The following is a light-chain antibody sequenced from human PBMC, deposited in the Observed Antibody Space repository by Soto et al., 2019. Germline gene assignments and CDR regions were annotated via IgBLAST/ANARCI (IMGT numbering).Light chain of an antibody. V-gene: IGLV2-23*01. J-gene: IGLJ2*01. CDR1: SSDVGSYNL. Sequence: QSALTQPASVSGSPGQSITISCTGTSSDVGSYNLVSWYQQHPGKAPKLMIYEGSKRPSGVSNRFSGSKSGNTASLTISGLQGDAEADYCCCSYAGSVVVFGGGTKLTVL. CDR3: CSYAGSVVV. CDR2: EGS.